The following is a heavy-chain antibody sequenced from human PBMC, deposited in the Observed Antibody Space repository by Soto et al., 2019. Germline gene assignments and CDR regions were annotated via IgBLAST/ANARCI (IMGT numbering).Heavy chain of an antibody. CDR2: TYYRSKWYN. CDR1: GDSVSSNSAA. D-gene: IGHD6-13*01. V-gene: IGHV6-1*01. CDR3: AREGTTSSSSWYDLPRGWFDP. Sequence: QVQLQQSGPGLVKPSQTLSLNCAISGDSVSSNSAAWNWIRQSPSRGLEWLGRTYYRSKWYNDYAVSVKSRITINPDTSKNQFSLQLNSVTPEDTAVYYCAREGTTSSSSWYDLPRGWFDPWGQGTLVTVSS. J-gene: IGHJ5*02.